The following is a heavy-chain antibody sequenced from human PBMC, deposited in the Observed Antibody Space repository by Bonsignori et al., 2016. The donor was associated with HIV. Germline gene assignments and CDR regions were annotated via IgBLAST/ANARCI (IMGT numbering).Heavy chain of an antibody. Sequence: QQLLRESGPGLVKPSGTLSLTCAVSGVSIRRTTSYWGWIRQPLGKGLEWIGSVSYTGSTKHNPSLKSRVTISVDTSKNPISLEVRSVTAADTAVYWCARGVMSTMSASWFDPWGQGTLVTVAS. V-gene: IGHV4-39*07. D-gene: IGHD5/OR15-5a*01. J-gene: IGHJ5*02. CDR2: VSYTGST. CDR1: GVSIRRTTSY. CDR3: ARGVMSTMSASWFDP.